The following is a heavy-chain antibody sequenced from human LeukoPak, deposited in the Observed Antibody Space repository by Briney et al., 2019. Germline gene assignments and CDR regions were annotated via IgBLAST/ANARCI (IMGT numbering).Heavy chain of an antibody. J-gene: IGHJ4*02. Sequence: GGSLRLSCAASGFSFSSHAMSWVRQAPGKGLEWVSAISNSGDGTYYADSVKGWFTISKDNSKNTLSLQMNSLRADDTAVYYCAKDLGGSYYYFDYWGQGTLVTVCS. CDR3: AKDLGGSYYYFDY. D-gene: IGHD1-26*01. V-gene: IGHV3-23*01. CDR2: ISNSGDGT. CDR1: GFSFSSHA.